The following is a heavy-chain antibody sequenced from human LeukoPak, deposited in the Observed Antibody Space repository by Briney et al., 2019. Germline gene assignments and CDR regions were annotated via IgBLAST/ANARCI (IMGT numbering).Heavy chain of an antibody. CDR1: GFTFSSYA. J-gene: IGHJ6*02. CDR3: AKVLLPYYYYGMDV. D-gene: IGHD2-15*01. V-gene: IGHV3-23*01. CDR2: ISGSGGST. Sequence: GGSLRLSCAASGFTFSSYAMSWVRQAPGKGLEWVSAISGSGGSTYYADSVKGRFTISRDNSKNTLYLQMNSLRAEDTAVYYCAKVLLPYYYYGMDVWGQGTTVTVSS.